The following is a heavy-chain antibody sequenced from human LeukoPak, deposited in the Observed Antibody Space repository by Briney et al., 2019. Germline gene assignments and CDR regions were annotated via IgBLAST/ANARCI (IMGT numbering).Heavy chain of an antibody. CDR1: GGSISSSTYY. D-gene: IGHD3-10*01. V-gene: IGHV4-39*01. CDR3: ARQGSYYYGSGTYYNGHFDY. CDR2: KYYNGSA. J-gene: IGHJ4*02. Sequence: SETLSLTCTVSGGSISSSTYYWGWIRQPPGKGLEWIGSKYYNGSAFYNPSLKSRVTISVDTSKNQFSLKLTSVTAADTAVYYCARQGSYYYGSGTYYNGHFDYWAQGTLVTVS.